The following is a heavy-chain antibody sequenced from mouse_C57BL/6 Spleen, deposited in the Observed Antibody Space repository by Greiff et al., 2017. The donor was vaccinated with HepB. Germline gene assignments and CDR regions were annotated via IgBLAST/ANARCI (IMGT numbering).Heavy chain of an antibody. CDR1: GYTFTDYE. CDR3: TRYGNHWERFAY. V-gene: IGHV1-15*01. CDR2: IDPETGGT. D-gene: IGHD1-1*01. J-gene: IGHJ3*01. Sequence: QVQLKQSGAELVRPGASVTLSCKASGYTFTDYEMHWVKQTPVHGLEWIGAIDPETGGTAYNQKFKGKAILTADKSSSTAYMELRSLTSEDSAVYYCTRYGNHWERFAYWGQGTLVTVSA.